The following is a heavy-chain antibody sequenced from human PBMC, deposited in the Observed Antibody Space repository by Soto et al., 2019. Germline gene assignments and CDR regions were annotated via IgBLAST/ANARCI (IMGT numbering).Heavy chain of an antibody. CDR1: GGSISSYY. Sequence: SETLSLTCTVSGGSISSYYWSWIRQPPGKGLEWIGYIYYSGSTYYNPSLKSRVTISVDTSKNQFSLKLSSVTAADTAVYYCARLAQNYYFDYWGQGTLVTVSS. V-gene: IGHV4-59*08. CDR2: IYYSGST. J-gene: IGHJ4*02. CDR3: ARLAQNYYFDY.